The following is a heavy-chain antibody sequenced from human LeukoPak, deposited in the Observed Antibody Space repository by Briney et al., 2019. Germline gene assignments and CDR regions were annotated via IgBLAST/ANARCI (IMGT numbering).Heavy chain of an antibody. D-gene: IGHD3-9*01. CDR1: GFTFSSYD. CDR2: IGTAGDT. J-gene: IGHJ6*02. CDR3: ARGVKDVLRYFDWLPGLMDV. V-gene: IGHV3-13*01. Sequence: PGGSLRLSCAASGFTFSSYDMPRVRQATGKGLEWVSAIGTAGDTYYPGSVKGRFTISRENAKNSLYLQMNSLRAGGTAVYYCARGVKDVLRYFDWLPGLMDVWGQGTTVTVSS.